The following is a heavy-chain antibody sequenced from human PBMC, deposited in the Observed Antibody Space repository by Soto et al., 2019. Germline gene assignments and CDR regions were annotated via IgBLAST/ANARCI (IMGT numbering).Heavy chain of an antibody. CDR3: ATPTHDSSHPRPFDY. CDR1: GGTFSNYG. Sequence: SVKVSCKASGGTFSNYGISWVRQAPGQGLEWMGGIIPIFGTANYAQKFQGRVTITADESTSTAYMELSSLRPEDTAVYYCATPTHDSSHPRPFDYWGQGTLVTVSS. V-gene: IGHV1-69*13. CDR2: IIPIFGTA. D-gene: IGHD3-22*01. J-gene: IGHJ4*02.